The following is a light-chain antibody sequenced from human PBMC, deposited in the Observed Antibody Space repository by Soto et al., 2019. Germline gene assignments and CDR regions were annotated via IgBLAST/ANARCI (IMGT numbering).Light chain of an antibody. CDR1: QSISSSY. V-gene: IGKV3D-7*01. CDR3: LQDYNLPIT. J-gene: IGKJ5*01. CDR2: GAS. Sequence: EVVLTQSPATLSLSPGEGATLSCSASQSISSSYLSWYQQKPGQAPRLLIYGASTRATGIPARFSGSGRGSGTDFTLTISSLQPEDFAVYYCLQDYNLPITFGQGTRLEIK.